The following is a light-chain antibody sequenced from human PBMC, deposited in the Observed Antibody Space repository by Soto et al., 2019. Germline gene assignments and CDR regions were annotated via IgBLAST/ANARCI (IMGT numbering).Light chain of an antibody. V-gene: IGKV3-20*01. CDR3: QQFSSYPLT. J-gene: IGKJ4*01. Sequence: EFVLTQSPGTLSLSVGERATLXXRARQTVRNNYLAWYQQKPGQAPRVXIYDASSRATGIPDRFSGGGAGTDFTLTISRLEPEDFAVYYCQQFSSYPLTFGGGTKVDIK. CDR2: DAS. CDR1: QTVRNNY.